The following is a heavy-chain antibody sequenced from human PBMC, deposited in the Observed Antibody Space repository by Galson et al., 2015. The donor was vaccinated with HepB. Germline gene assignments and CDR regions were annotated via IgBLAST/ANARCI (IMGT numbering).Heavy chain of an antibody. CDR1: GLTVSSNY. J-gene: IGHJ4*02. V-gene: IGHV3-53*01. Sequence: SLRLSCAVSGLTVSSNYMSWFRQAPGKGLEWVPILYSGGATYYANSVKGRFTISRDDAENTLYLQMTNLRAEDTAFYYCARVVWDGYTTFDYWGQGALVTVSS. CDR2: LYSGGAT. CDR3: ARVVWDGYTTFDY. D-gene: IGHD5-24*01.